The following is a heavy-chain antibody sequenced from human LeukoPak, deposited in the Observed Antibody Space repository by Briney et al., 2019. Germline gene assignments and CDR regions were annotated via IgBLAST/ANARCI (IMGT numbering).Heavy chain of an antibody. CDR1: GFTFSSYE. V-gene: IGHV3-48*03. CDR2: ISSSGNTI. J-gene: IGHJ3*02. D-gene: IGHD3-22*01. CDR3: ASSYFDNSLHAYDI. Sequence: PGRSLRLSCAASGFTFSSYEMNWVRQAPGKGLVWVSYISSSGNTIYYADSVKGRFTISRDNAKNSLYLQMNSLRAEDTAVYFCASSYFDNSLHAYDIWGRGTMVTVSS.